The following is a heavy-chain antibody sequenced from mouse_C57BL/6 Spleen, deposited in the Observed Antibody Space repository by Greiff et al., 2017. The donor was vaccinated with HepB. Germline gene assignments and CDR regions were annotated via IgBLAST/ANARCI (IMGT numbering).Heavy chain of an antibody. V-gene: IGHV3-8*01. CDR2: ISYSGST. CDR3: ARYYGSYYYAMDY. J-gene: IGHJ4*01. D-gene: IGHD1-1*01. Sequence: DVKLQESGPGLAKPSQTLSLTCSVTGYSITSDYWNWIRKFPGNKLEYMGYISYSGSTYYNPSLKSRISITRDTSKNQYYLQLNSVTTEDTATYYCARYYGSYYYAMDYWGQGTSVTVSS. CDR1: GYSITSDY.